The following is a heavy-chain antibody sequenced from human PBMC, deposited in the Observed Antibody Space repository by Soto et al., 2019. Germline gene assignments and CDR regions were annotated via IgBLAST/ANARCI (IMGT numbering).Heavy chain of an antibody. CDR3: ARASYSSGWLLDY. CDR2: IFSDDET. Sequence: QVTLKESGPVLVKPTETLTLTCTVSGFSLSNDRMGVTWIRQPPGKALEWLAHIFSDDETSYSTSLKSRLTISKDTSKTQVVLTLTNMDPVDSATYYCARASYSSGWLLDYWGQGALVTVSS. J-gene: IGHJ4*02. D-gene: IGHD6-19*01. V-gene: IGHV2-26*01. CDR1: GFSLSNDRMG.